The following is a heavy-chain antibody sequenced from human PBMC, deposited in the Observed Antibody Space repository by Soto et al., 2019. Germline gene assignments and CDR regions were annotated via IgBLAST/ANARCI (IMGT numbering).Heavy chain of an antibody. CDR2: ISSNGGST. V-gene: IGHV3-64*01. Sequence: EVQLVESGGGLVQPGGSLRLSCAASGFTFSSYAMHWVRQAPGKGLEYVSAISSNGGSTYYANSVKGRFTISRDNSKNTLYLQMGSLRAEDMAVHYCARDGDCSSTSCYAFDIWGQGTMVTVSS. CDR1: GFTFSSYA. D-gene: IGHD2-2*01. CDR3: ARDGDCSSTSCYAFDI. J-gene: IGHJ3*02.